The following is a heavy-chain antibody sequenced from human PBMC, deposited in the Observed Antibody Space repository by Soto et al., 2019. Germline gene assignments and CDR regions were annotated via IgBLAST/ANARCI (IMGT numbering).Heavy chain of an antibody. V-gene: IGHV4-39*01. CDR2: VYYSGGA. CDR3: GRVVEGATRHTDFDS. J-gene: IGHJ5*01. D-gene: IGHD2-15*01. CDR1: GVSIHNSHSF. Sequence: PSETLSLTCAVSGVSIHNSHSFWGWIRQPPGKGLEFIGSVYYSGGANYNPSLKSRVTVSIDTSNNQFSLRVNSVTAADTAVYYCGRVVEGATRHTDFDSWGQGILVTVYS.